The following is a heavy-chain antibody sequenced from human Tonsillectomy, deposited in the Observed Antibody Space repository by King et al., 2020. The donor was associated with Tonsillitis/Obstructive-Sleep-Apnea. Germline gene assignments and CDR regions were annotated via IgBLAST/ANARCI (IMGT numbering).Heavy chain of an antibody. CDR3: SRHPGGGLARLDH. Sequence: VQLVESGGVLVQPGGSLRLSCAASGFTFSSYWMHWVRQAPGEGLVWVSRINGDGASTSYADSVKGRFTISRDNAKNTVYLQMNSLRAEDTAIYYCSRHPGGGLARLDHWGQGTLVTVSS. CDR2: INGDGAST. V-gene: IGHV3-74*01. CDR1: GFTFSSYW. J-gene: IGHJ4*02. D-gene: IGHD6-19*01.